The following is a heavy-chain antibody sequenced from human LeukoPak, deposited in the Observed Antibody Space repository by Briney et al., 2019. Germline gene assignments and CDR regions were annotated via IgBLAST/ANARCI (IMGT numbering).Heavy chain of an antibody. CDR2: ISASGGTT. CDR3: AKDPVGTTVNWFGP. J-gene: IGHJ5*02. D-gene: IGHD4-11*01. CDR1: GFTFNNYA. V-gene: IGHV3-23*01. Sequence: PGGSLRLSCAASGFTFNNYAMSWVRQAPGKGLEWVSGISASGGTTYYVDSVKGRFTISRGNSKNTLHLQMNSLRAEDTAIYYCAKDPVGTTVNWFGPWGQGTLVTVSS.